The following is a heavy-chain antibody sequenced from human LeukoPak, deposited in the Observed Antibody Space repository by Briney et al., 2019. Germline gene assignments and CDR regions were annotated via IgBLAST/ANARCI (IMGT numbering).Heavy chain of an antibody. CDR3: ARDPYCTNGVCPGGAFDI. CDR1: GGSISISSYY. Sequence: SETLSLTCTVSGGSISISSYYWSWIRQPAGKGLEWIGRIYTSGSTNYNPSLKSRVTISVDTSKNQFSLKLSSVTAADTAVYYCARDPYCTNGVCPGGAFDIWGQGTMVTVSS. D-gene: IGHD2-8*01. CDR2: IYTSGST. V-gene: IGHV4-61*02. J-gene: IGHJ3*02.